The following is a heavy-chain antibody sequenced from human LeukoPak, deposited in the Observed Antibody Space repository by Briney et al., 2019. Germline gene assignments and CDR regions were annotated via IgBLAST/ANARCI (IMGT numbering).Heavy chain of an antibody. Sequence: ASVKVSCKASGYTFTGYYMHWVRQAPGQGLEWMGWINPNSGGTNYAQKFQGRVTMTGDTSISTAYMELSRLRSDDTAVYYCARGMSSSSSGVDYWGQGTLVTVSS. D-gene: IGHD6-6*01. J-gene: IGHJ4*02. CDR2: INPNSGGT. CDR1: GYTFTGYY. CDR3: ARGMSSSSSGVDY. V-gene: IGHV1-2*02.